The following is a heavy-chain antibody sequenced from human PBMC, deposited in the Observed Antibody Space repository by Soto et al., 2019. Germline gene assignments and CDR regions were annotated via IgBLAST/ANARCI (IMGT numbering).Heavy chain of an antibody. J-gene: IGHJ6*02. D-gene: IGHD6-25*01. CDR3: ASLAANYGMDV. V-gene: IGHV5-51*01. CDR2: INPADSET. CDR1: GYSYTSYW. Sequence: GESLKISCKGSGYSYTSYWIGWVRQRPGRGLEWMGIINPADSETNYSPSFQGQVTISADRSTSTAFLQWSTLKASDTAMYYCASLAANYGMDVWGQGTTVTVSS.